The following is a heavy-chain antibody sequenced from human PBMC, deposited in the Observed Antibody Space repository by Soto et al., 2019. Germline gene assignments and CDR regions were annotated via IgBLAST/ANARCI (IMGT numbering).Heavy chain of an antibody. CDR3: ARGFRPVMAIFGVVIYYGMDV. CDR2: MNPNSGNT. CDR1: GYTFTSYD. Sequence: ASVKVSCKASGYTFTSYDINWVRQATGQGLEWMGWMNPNSGNTGYAQKFQGRVTMTRNTSISTAYMELSSLRSEDTAVYYCARGFRPVMAIFGVVIYYGMDVWGQGTTVTVSS. J-gene: IGHJ6*02. D-gene: IGHD3-3*01. V-gene: IGHV1-8*01.